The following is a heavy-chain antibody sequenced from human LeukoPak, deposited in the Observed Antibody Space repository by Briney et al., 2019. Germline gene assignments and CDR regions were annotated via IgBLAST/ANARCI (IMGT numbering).Heavy chain of an antibody. Sequence: SETLSLTCTVSGGSISSNTYYWGWIRQPPGKGLEWIGSIYYSGSTYYNPSLKSRVTISVDTSKNQFSLKLSSVTAADTAVYYCARESGYCSGGSCYDYFDYWGQGTLVTVSS. D-gene: IGHD2-15*01. CDR1: GGSISSNTYY. J-gene: IGHJ4*02. CDR3: ARESGYCSGGSCYDYFDY. CDR2: IYYSGST. V-gene: IGHV4-39*07.